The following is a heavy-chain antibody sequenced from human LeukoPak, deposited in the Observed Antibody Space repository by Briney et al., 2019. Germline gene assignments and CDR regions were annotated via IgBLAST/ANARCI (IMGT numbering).Heavy chain of an antibody. V-gene: IGHV4-38-2*02. Sequence: PSETLSLTCSVSGDSMSSGSYWGWIRQPPGKGLEWIGSIYHSGSTYYKSSLKSRVTISLDSSKNQFSLKMASVTAADTAVYYCASKISGSYLSPIPYFDYWGQGTLVTVSS. CDR1: GDSMSSGSY. CDR3: ASKISGSYLSPIPYFDY. CDR2: IYHSGST. J-gene: IGHJ4*02. D-gene: IGHD1-26*01.